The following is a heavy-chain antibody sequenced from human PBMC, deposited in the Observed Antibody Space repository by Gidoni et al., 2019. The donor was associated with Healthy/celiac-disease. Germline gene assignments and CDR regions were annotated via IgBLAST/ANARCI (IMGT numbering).Heavy chain of an antibody. CDR2: INHSGST. V-gene: IGHV4-34*01. CDR3: ARGPYYDSQEPIDY. CDR1: GWSCSGYY. J-gene: IGHJ4*02. Sequence: QVQLQQSGAGLLKPSETLSLTCAVYGWSCSGYYWSSIRQLPGQGLAWIGEINHSGSTNYNPALKSRVTISVDTSKNQFALKLSSVTAADTAVYYCARGPYYDSQEPIDYWGQGTLVTVSS. D-gene: IGHD3-22*01.